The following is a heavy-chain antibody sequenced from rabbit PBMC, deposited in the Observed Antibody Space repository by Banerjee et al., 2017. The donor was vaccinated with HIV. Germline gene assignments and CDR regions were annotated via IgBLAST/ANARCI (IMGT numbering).Heavy chain of an antibody. Sequence: VESGGDLVQPGASLTLTCTDSGFDDSPTPYMWWVRQAPGKGLEWIATINTIDDSTYYATWAKGRFTISRTSSTAVSLQMPSLTGADTATYFCSRGALWGPGTLVTVS. V-gene: IGHV1S40*01. J-gene: IGHJ4*01. CDR2: INTIDDST. CDR3: SRGAL. CDR1: GFDDSPTPY.